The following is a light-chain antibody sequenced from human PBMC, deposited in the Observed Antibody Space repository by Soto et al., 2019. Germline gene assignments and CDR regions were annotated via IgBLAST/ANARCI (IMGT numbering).Light chain of an antibody. CDR2: GGS. CDR1: QSVSRN. CDR3: QQYNNWPPVRT. J-gene: IGKJ1*01. V-gene: IGKV3-15*01. Sequence: EIVMTQSPDTLSVSPGEGGTLSCRASQSVSRNVAWYQQKPGQAPRLLIYGGSIRVTGIPARFSGSGSGTEFTLNISSLMSEDFAVYYCQQYNNWPPVRTFGQGTKVEIK.